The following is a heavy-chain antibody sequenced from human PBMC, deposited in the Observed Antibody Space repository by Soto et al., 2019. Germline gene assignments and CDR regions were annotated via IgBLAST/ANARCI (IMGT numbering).Heavy chain of an antibody. V-gene: IGHV4-39*01. J-gene: IGHJ6*02. Sequence: SETLSLTCTVSGGSISSSSYYWGWIRQPPGKGLEWIGSIYYSGSTYYNPSLKSRVTISVDTSKNQFSLKLSSVTAADTAVYYCGLRLGITGTTVYYYGMDVWGQGTTVTVSS. CDR3: GLRLGITGTTVYYYGMDV. CDR1: GGSISSSSYY. CDR2: IYYSGST. D-gene: IGHD1-20*01.